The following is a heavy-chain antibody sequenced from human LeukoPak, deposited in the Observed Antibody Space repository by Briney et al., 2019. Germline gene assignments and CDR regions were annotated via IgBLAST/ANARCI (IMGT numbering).Heavy chain of an antibody. D-gene: IGHD3-22*01. CDR1: GGSISSYY. CDR3: ARLEYDSSGYWFDP. Sequence: SETLSLTCTVSGGSISSYYWSWIRQPPGKGLEWIGYIYYSGSTNYNPSLKSRVTISVDTSKNQFSLKLSSVTAADTAVYYCARLEYDSSGYWFDPWGQGTLVTVSS. J-gene: IGHJ5*02. CDR2: IYYSGST. V-gene: IGHV4-59*08.